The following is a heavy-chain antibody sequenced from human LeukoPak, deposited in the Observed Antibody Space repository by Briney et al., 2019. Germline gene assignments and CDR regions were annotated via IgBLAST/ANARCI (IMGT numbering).Heavy chain of an antibody. CDR3: ARGAGPTPRGVDV. Sequence: PSETLSLTCTVSGVSISSSNSYWGWIRQPPGKGLEWIGSIYYSGNTYYNASLKSQVSISIDTSKNQFSLRLTSVTAADTAVYYCARGAGPTPRGVDVWGKGTTVTISS. D-gene: IGHD1-7*01. J-gene: IGHJ6*04. CDR1: GVSISSSNSY. CDR2: IYYSGNT. V-gene: IGHV4-39*01.